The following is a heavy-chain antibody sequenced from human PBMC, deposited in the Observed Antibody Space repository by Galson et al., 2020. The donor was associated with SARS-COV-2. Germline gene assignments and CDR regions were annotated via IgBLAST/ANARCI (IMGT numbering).Heavy chain of an antibody. J-gene: IGHJ3*01. CDR3: ARASGTGCTHDVLDL. V-gene: IGHV4-31*03. Sequence: SQTLSLTCTVSGGSISSGGYYWNWIRQHPGRGLEWIGYLYYTGSTYYNPSLKSRVTLSLDTSKNHFSLNLTSVTAADTAVYYCARASGTGCTHDVLDLWGQGTMVTVSA. D-gene: IGHD3-9*01. CDR1: GGSISSGGYY. CDR2: LYYTGST.